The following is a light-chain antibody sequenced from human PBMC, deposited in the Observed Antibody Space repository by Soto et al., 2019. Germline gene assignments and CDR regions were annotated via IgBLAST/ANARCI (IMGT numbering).Light chain of an antibody. Sequence: DIQMTQSPSTLSASVGDRVTITCRASQSISSWLAWYQQKPGKAPKLLIYDASSLESGVPSRFSGSGSGTDFTLTISSLQPDDFATYYCQQSYSTLRTFGQGTKVDTK. J-gene: IGKJ1*01. CDR3: QQSYSTLRT. CDR1: QSISSW. CDR2: DAS. V-gene: IGKV1-5*01.